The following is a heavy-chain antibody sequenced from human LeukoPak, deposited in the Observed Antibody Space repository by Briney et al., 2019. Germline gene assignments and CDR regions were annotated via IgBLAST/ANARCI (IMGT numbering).Heavy chain of an antibody. CDR3: ARGGMATIDY. CDR1: GCAFTSYY. V-gene: IGHV1-46*01. CDR2: INPSGGST. D-gene: IGHD5-24*01. J-gene: IGHJ4*02. Sequence: ASVKVSCKASGCAFTSYYMHWVRQAPGQGLEWMGIINPSGGSTSYAQKFQGRVIMTRDMSTSTVYMELSSLRSEDTAVYYCARGGMATIDYWGQGTLVTVSS.